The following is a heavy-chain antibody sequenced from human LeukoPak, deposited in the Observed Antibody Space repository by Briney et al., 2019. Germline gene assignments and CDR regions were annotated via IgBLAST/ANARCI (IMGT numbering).Heavy chain of an antibody. Sequence: SETLSLTCTVSGYSISSGYNWGWFRQPPGKGLEWIGDIHHSGNTNYTPSLRSRVTMSADTSKNQFCLKLSSVTAADTALYYCWGRVRAGDLDWFDPWGQGTMVTVSS. V-gene: IGHV4-38-2*02. CDR1: GYSISSGYN. D-gene: IGHD3-16*01. J-gene: IGHJ5*02. CDR2: IHHSGNT. CDR3: WGRVRAGDLDWFDP.